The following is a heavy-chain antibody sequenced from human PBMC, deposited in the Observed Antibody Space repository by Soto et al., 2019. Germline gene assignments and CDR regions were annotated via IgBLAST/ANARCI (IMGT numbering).Heavy chain of an antibody. V-gene: IGHV3-23*01. D-gene: IGHD6-19*01. Sequence: LRLSCAASGFTFSNSAMSWVRQAPGKGLEWVSAISGGGGSTYYADSVKGQFTISRDNSKNTLYLQMNSLRVEDTAIYYCAKEKWQWLAFFDYWGQGTLVTVSS. CDR2: ISGGGGST. CDR1: GFTFSNSA. CDR3: AKEKWQWLAFFDY. J-gene: IGHJ4*02.